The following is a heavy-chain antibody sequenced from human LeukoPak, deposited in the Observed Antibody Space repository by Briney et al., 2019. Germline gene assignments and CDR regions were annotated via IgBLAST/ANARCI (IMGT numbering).Heavy chain of an antibody. CDR3: TKGQRWELPLDF. D-gene: IGHD2-15*01. CDR1: GFTFSSYA. Sequence: GGSLRLSCAASGFTFSSYAMTWVRQAPGKGLEWVSAISDSGRSTYYADSVKGRFTISRDVSKSTLYLQMNSLRAEDTALYYCTKGQRWELPLDFWGQGTLLTVSS. V-gene: IGHV3-23*01. CDR2: ISDSGRST. J-gene: IGHJ4*02.